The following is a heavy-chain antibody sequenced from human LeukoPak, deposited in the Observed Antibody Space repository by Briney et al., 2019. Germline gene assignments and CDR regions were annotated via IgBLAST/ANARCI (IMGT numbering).Heavy chain of an antibody. J-gene: IGHJ5*02. Sequence: GGSLSLSCAVSGFTFNIYAMTWVRQSPGKGLEWVSGIRGSGESTYYAASVEGRSTISRDHSKNTLFLQMNSLRAEDTAVYYCAKSIGSGSLLVWFDPWGPGTLVTVAS. V-gene: IGHV3-23*01. CDR1: GFTFNIYA. CDR3: AKSIGSGSLLVWFDP. D-gene: IGHD3-10*01. CDR2: IRGSGEST.